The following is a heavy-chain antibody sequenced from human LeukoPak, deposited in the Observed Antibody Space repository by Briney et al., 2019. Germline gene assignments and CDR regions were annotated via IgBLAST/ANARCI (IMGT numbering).Heavy chain of an antibody. CDR1: GYTFTSYY. CDR2: IIPILGIA. J-gene: IGHJ4*02. D-gene: IGHD3-10*01. CDR3: ARDLPSTMVRGVIIDY. V-gene: IGHV1-69*04. Sequence: ASVKVSCKASGYTFTSYYMHWVRQAPGQGLEWMGRIIPILGIANYAQKFQGRVTITADKSTSTAYMELSSLRSEDTAVYYCARDLPSTMVRGVIIDYWGQGTLVTVSS.